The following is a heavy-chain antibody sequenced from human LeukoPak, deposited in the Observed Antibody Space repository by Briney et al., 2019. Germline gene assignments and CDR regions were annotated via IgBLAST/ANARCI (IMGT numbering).Heavy chain of an antibody. CDR3: ARGQEQFSSPWQWGPRRKNFYYYGMDV. V-gene: IGHV3-66*01. Sequence: GGSLRLSCAASGFTVSSSSMNWVRLGPGKGLEWVSVISSDGNTYYADSVKGRFTISRDNSRNTLSLQMHGLRADDTAGYYCARGQEQFSSPWQWGPRRKNFYYYGMDVWGQGTTVTVSS. CDR2: ISSDGNT. CDR1: GFTVSSSS. D-gene: IGHD6-19*01. J-gene: IGHJ6*02.